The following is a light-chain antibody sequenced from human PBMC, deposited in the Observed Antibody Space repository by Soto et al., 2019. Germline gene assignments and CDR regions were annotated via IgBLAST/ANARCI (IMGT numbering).Light chain of an antibody. V-gene: IGLV1-44*01. CDR1: NSNIGSNS. J-gene: IGLJ2*01. CDR2: SNN. CDR3: SAWDDSLVVV. Sequence: QAVVTQPPSASGTPGQTVTITCSGSNSNIGSNSVNWFHHLPGAVPKLLIFSNNQRPSGVPDRFSGSKSGTSASLAISGLQTEDESDYYRSAWDDSLVVVFGGGTKLTVL.